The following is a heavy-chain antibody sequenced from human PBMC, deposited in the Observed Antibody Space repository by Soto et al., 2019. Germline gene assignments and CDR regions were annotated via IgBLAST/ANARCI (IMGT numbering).Heavy chain of an antibody. D-gene: IGHD3-9*01. CDR3: ARGRGLRYFDWLLPATPLDY. CDR1: GGSFSGYY. CDR2: INHSGST. J-gene: IGHJ4*02. Sequence: PSETLSLTCAVYGGSFSGYYWSWIRQPPGKGLEWTGEINHSGSTNYNPSLKSRVTISVDTSKNQFSLKLSSVTAADTAVYYCARGRGLRYFDWLLPATPLDYWGQGTLVTVSS. V-gene: IGHV4-34*01.